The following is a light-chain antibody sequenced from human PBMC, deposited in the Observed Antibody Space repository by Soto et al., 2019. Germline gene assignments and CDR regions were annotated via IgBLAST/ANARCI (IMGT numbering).Light chain of an antibody. CDR2: DVS. J-gene: IGLJ3*02. CDR3: SSYTSSSVWV. Sequence: QSALTQPASVSGSPGQSITFSCTGTSSDVGGYNYVSWYQQHPDKAPKLMIYDVSNRPSGVSNRFSGSKSGNTASLTISGLQAEDEADYYCSSYTSSSVWVFVGGTKLTVL. V-gene: IGLV2-14*01. CDR1: SSDVGGYNY.